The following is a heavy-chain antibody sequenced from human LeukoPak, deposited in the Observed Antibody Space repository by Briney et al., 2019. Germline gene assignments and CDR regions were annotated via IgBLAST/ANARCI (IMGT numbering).Heavy chain of an antibody. J-gene: IGHJ3*02. CDR2: INPDGSGT. D-gene: IGHD4-23*01. CDR3: ASITNSVAFHI. Sequence: GGSLRLSCAASGFTFSVYWMHWVRQASGKGPVLVSRINPDGSGTIYADSVKGRFTVSRDNAKNTLYLQMNSLRAEDTAVYYCASITNSVAFHIWGQGTMVTVSS. V-gene: IGHV3-74*01. CDR1: GFTFSVYW.